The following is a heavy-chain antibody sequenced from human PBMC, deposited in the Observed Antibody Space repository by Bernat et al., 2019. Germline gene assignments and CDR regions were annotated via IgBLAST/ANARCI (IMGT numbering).Heavy chain of an antibody. CDR2: IKSKSDGETT. CDR3: TTQSTTLDY. V-gene: IGHV3-15*07. CDR1: DFTFSKTW. D-gene: IGHD1-1*01. Sequence: EVQLVESGGGLVKPGGSLRLSCAVSDFTFSKTWMHWVRQAPGKGLEWVGRIKSKSDGETTDYAAPVNGRFTISRDDSKNTLYLQMNSLKTEDTAVYYCTTQSTTLDYWGQGTLVTVSP. J-gene: IGHJ4*02.